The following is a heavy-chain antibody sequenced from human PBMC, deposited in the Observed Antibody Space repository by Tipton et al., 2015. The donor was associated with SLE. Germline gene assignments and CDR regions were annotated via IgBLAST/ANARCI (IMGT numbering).Heavy chain of an antibody. CDR1: GGSISSHY. Sequence: TLSLTCTVSGGSISSHYWSWVRQPPGKGLVWVGYIYFSGSTNYNPSLKSRVTMSVDTSKNQFSLKLSSVTAADTAVYYCARLRELYYDSSPDAFDIWGQGTMVTVSS. V-gene: IGHV4-59*11. D-gene: IGHD3-22*01. CDR2: IYFSGST. CDR3: ARLRELYYDSSPDAFDI. J-gene: IGHJ3*02.